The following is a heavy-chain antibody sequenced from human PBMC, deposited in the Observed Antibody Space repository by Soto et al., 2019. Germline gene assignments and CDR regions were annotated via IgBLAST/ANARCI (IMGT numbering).Heavy chain of an antibody. CDR3: ARGAVAGTFYYYYYGMDV. J-gene: IGHJ6*02. CDR1: GGTFSSYA. CDR2: IIPIFGTA. D-gene: IGHD6-19*01. V-gene: IGHV1-69*06. Sequence: ASVKVSCKASGGTFSSYAISWVRQAPGQGLEWMGGIIPIFGTANYAQKFQGRVTITADKSTSTAYMELSSLRSEDTAVYYCARGAVAGTFYYYYYGMDVWGQGTTVTVSS.